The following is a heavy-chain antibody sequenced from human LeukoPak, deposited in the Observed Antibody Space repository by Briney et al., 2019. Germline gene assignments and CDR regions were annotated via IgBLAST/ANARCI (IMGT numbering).Heavy chain of an antibody. CDR2: IFHRGST. Sequence: SETLSLTCTVSGYSISSGYYWGWIRQLPGKGLEWIGSIFHRGSTYYNPSLKSRVTMSVDTSKNQFSLKLSSVTAADTAVYYCARHSYGSGSYRFDYWGQGTLVTVSS. V-gene: IGHV4-38-2*02. D-gene: IGHD3-10*01. J-gene: IGHJ4*02. CDR1: GYSISSGYY. CDR3: ARHSYGSGSYRFDY.